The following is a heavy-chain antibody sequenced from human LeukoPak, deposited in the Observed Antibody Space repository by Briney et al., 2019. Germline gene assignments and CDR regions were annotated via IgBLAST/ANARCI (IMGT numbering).Heavy chain of an antibody. J-gene: IGHJ4*02. CDR3: AHNYGSGSYYTYYFDY. Sequence: ASVKVSCKASGGTFISYAISWVRQAPGQGLEWMGGIIPIFGTANYAQKFQGRVTITTDESTSTAYMELSSLRSEDTAVYYCAHNYGSGSYYTYYFDYWGQGTLVTVSS. CDR2: IIPIFGTA. D-gene: IGHD3-10*01. CDR1: GGTFISYA. V-gene: IGHV1-69*05.